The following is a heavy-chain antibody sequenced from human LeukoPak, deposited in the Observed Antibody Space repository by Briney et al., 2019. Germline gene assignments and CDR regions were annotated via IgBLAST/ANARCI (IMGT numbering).Heavy chain of an antibody. Sequence: PSETLSLICAVYGGSFSGYYWSWIRQPPGKGLEWIGEINHSGSTNYNPSLKSRVTISVDTSKNQFSLKLSSVTAADTAVYYCARVGSGYDDYWGQGTLVTVSS. CDR3: ARVGSGYDDY. D-gene: IGHD5-12*01. V-gene: IGHV4-34*01. J-gene: IGHJ4*02. CDR2: INHSGST. CDR1: GGSFSGYY.